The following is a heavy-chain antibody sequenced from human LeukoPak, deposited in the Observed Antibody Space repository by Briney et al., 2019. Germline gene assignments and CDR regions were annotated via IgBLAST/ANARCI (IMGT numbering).Heavy chain of an antibody. J-gene: IGHJ4*02. CDR1: GFTFSSYW. Sequence: PGGSLRLSCAASGFTFSSYWMSWVRQAPGKGLEWVANIKQDGSEKYYVDSVKGRFTISRDNAKNSLYLQMNSLRAEDTAVYYCRAVGATTGDYFDHWGQGTLVTVSS. CDR2: IKQDGSEK. D-gene: IGHD1-26*01. CDR3: RAVGATTGDYFDH. V-gene: IGHV3-7*01.